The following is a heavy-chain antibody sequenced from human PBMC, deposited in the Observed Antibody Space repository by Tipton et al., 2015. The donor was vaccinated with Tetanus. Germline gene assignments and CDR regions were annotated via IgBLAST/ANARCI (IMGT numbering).Heavy chain of an antibody. CDR1: GDSINSDKYF. CDR2: IYFQGSP. J-gene: IGHJ5*02. V-gene: IGHV4-39*02. CDR3: ARHLYGYWFDP. D-gene: IGHD2/OR15-2a*01. Sequence: TLSLTCSISGDSINSDKYFWAWIRQAPGKGLEWIASIYFQGSPSYSPSLKSRLTIDVDTSQNLFSLGLTSVTAADTAVYYCARHLYGYWFDPWGQGALVTVSS.